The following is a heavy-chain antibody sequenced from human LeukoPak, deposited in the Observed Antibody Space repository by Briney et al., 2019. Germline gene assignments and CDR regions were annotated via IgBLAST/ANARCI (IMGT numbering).Heavy chain of an antibody. D-gene: IGHD4-17*01. Sequence: GGSLRPSCVASGFTFSNYAMHWVRQAPGKGLEWVAVISYDGSNKYYADSVKGRFTISRDNSKNTLYLQMNSLRAEDTAVYYCARDPDYGDYYYYYYGMDVWGQGTTVTVSS. J-gene: IGHJ6*02. CDR3: ARDPDYGDYYYYYYGMDV. V-gene: IGHV3-30-3*01. CDR1: GFTFSNYA. CDR2: ISYDGSNK.